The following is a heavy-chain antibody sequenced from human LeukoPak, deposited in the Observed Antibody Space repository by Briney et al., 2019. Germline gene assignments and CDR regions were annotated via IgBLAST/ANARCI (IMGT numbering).Heavy chain of an antibody. CDR3: ARETVVVVVAATRRGGDYFDY. D-gene: IGHD2-15*01. V-gene: IGHV4-34*01. J-gene: IGHJ4*02. Sequence: SETLSLTCAVYGGSFSGYYWSWIRQPPGKGLEWIGEINHSGTPNYNPSLKSRVTISVDTSKNQFSLKLSSVTAADTAVYYCARETVVVVVAATRRGGDYFDYWGQGTLVTVSS. CDR1: GGSFSGYY. CDR2: INHSGTP.